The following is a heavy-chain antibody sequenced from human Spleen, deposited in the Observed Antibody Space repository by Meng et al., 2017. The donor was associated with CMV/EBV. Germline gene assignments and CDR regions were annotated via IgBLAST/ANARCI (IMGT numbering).Heavy chain of an antibody. Sequence: SSASVSTASYYWGWIRQPPGKGLEWIGYIYYSGNTRYNPSLKSRVTISVDTSKNQFSLELNSVTAADTAVYYCARVRDYYESSGYLDNWGQGTLVTVSS. CDR3: ARVRDYYESSGYLDN. V-gene: IGHV4-61*01. CDR1: SASVSTASYY. D-gene: IGHD3-22*01. CDR2: IYYSGNT. J-gene: IGHJ4*02.